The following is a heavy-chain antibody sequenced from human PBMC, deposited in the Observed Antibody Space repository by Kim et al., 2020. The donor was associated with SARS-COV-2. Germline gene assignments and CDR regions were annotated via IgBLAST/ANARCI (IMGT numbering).Heavy chain of an antibody. Sequence: ASVKVSCKASGYTFTSYGISWVRQAPGQGLEWMGWISAYNGNTNYAQKLQGRVTMTTDTSTSTAYMELRSLRSDDTAVYYCARDHGFSVVGATTAADHWGQGTLVTVSS. CDR1: GYTFTSYG. V-gene: IGHV1-18*01. CDR3: ARDHGFSVVGATTAADH. J-gene: IGHJ5*02. CDR2: ISAYNGNT. D-gene: IGHD1-26*01.